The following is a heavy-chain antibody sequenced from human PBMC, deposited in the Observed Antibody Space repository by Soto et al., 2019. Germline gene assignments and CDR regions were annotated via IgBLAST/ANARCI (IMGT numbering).Heavy chain of an antibody. D-gene: IGHD6-19*01. CDR1: GYTFTVYY. CDR2: INPKSGGT. CDR3: ASAAVTGTAGLDF. J-gene: IGHJ4*02. Sequence: ASVKVSCKASGYTFTVYYMHWVRQAPGQGLEWMGWINPKSGGTKSAEKFQGRVTMTRDTSISTAYMELSRLTSDDTAVYYCASAAVTGTAGLDFWGQGTQVTVS. V-gene: IGHV1-2*02.